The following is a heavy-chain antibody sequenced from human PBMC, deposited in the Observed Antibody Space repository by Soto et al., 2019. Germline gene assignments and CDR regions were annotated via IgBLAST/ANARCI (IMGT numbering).Heavy chain of an antibody. D-gene: IGHD1-26*01. CDR2: ISSDGSNK. CDR1: GFNFSDFG. CDR3: ADGFARGPMGMSLDS. J-gene: IGHJ4*02. Sequence: QVQLVESGGGVVHPGRSLRLSCTASGFNFSDFGMHWVRQAPGKGLEWLALISSDGSNKFYADSVRGRFTVSRDRSDNTLPRNISPVRNDDTAMFYCADGFARGPMGMSLDSWGQGTLVIVSS. V-gene: IGHV3-30*03.